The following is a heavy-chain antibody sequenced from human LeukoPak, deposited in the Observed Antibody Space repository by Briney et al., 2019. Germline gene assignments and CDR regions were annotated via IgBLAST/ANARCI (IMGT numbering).Heavy chain of an antibody. CDR1: GGSISSYY. J-gene: IGHJ5*02. D-gene: IGHD1-26*01. V-gene: IGHV4-59*08. CDR2: IYYSGST. Sequence: SETLSLTCTVAGGSISSYYWSWIRQPPGKGLEWIGYIYYSGSTNYNPSLKSRVTISVDTSKNQFSLKLRSVTAADTAIYYCAKHYSDRRGWFDPWGQGVPVTVSS. CDR3: AKHYSDRRGWFDP.